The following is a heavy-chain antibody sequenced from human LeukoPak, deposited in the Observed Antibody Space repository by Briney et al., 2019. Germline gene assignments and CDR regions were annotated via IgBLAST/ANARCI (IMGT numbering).Heavy chain of an antibody. D-gene: IGHD6-19*01. J-gene: IGHJ3*02. CDR2: IYYSGST. V-gene: IGHV4-59*01. CDR3: ASSSGWYQAFDI. CDR1: GGSISSYY. Sequence: PSETLSLTCTVSGGSISSYYWSWIRQPPGEGLEWIGYIYYSGSTNYNPSLKSRVTITVDTSKNQFCLKLSSVTAADTAVYYCASSSGWYQAFDIWGQGTMVTVSS.